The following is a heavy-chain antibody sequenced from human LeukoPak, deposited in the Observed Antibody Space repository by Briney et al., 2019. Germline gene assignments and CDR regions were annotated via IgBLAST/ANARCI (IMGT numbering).Heavy chain of an antibody. D-gene: IGHD3-3*01. CDR1: GGSISSYY. J-gene: IGHJ5*02. Sequence: SETLSLTCTVSGGSISSYYWSWIRQPPGKGLEWIGYIYYSGSTNYNPSLKSRVTISVDTSKNQFSLKLSSVTAADTAVYYCARGLITTGSGAFPPWGQGTLVTVSS. CDR2: IYYSGST. CDR3: ARGLITTGSGAFPP. V-gene: IGHV4-59*01.